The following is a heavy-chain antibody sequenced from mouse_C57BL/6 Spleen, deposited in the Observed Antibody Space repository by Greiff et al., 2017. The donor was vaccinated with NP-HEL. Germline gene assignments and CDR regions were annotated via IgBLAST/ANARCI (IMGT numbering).Heavy chain of an antibody. J-gene: IGHJ3*01. CDR1: GYTFTSYW. CDR2: IDPSDSYT. CDR3: ARQPSY. V-gene: IGHV1-59*01. Sequence: QVQLQQPGAELVRPGTSVKLSCKASGYTFTSYWMHWVKQRPGQGLEWIGVIDPSDSYTNYNQKFKGKATLTVDTSSSTAYMQLSSLTSEDSAVYYCARQPSYWGQGTLVTVSA.